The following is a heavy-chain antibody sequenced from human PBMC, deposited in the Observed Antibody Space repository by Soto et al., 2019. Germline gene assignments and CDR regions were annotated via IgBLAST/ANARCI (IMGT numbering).Heavy chain of an antibody. D-gene: IGHD6-19*01. CDR1: GGTFSSYA. CDR2: IIPIFGTA. V-gene: IGHV1-69*01. Sequence: QVQLVQSGAEVKKPGSSVKVSCKASGGTFSSYAISWVRQAPGQGLEGMGGIIPIFGTANYAQKFQGRVTITEDEYTSTDYMEMSSLRSEDTAVYYCARDVSSGWFDYWGQGTLVTVSS. J-gene: IGHJ4*02. CDR3: ARDVSSGWFDY.